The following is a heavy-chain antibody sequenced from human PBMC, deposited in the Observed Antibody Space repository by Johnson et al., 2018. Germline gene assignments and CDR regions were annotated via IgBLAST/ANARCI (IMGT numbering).Heavy chain of an antibody. CDR3: ASHKGPRAYSLDI. V-gene: IGHV3-30-3*01. Sequence: LVESGGGVVQPGRSLRLSCAGSGFTFSNYAVLCVRQAPGKGLEWVAIISYDGSNKYYADSVKGRFTISRDNSKNTLYVQMNSLRGEDTAVYYCASHKGPRAYSLDIWGQGTMVTVSS. D-gene: IGHD3-16*01. CDR1: GFTFSNYA. J-gene: IGHJ3*02. CDR2: ISYDGSNK.